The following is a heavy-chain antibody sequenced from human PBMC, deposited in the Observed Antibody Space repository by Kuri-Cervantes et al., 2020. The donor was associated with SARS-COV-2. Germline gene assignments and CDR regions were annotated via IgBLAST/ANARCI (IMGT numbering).Heavy chain of an antibody. J-gene: IGHJ6*02. Sequence: ASVKVSCKASGYTFTSYGISWVRQAPGQGLEWMGWISAYNGSTNYAQKLQGRVTMTTDTSTSTAYMELRSLRSDDTAVYYCARERGGYYGSVRRGYYYYGMDVWGQGTTVTVSS. CDR3: ARERGGYYGSVRRGYYYYGMDV. D-gene: IGHD3-10*01. V-gene: IGHV1-18*01. CDR1: GYTFTSYG. CDR2: ISAYNGST.